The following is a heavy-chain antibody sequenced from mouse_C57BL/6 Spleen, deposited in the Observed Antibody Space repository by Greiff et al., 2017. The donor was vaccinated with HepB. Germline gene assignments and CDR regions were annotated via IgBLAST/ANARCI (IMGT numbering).Heavy chain of an antibody. Sequence: QVQLQQPGAELVKPGASVKMSCKASGYTFTSYWITWVKQRPGQGLEWIGDIYPGSGSTNYNEKFKSKATLTVDTSSSTAYMQLSSLTSEDSAVYYCAREGENWYYVDYWGQGTTLTVSS. CDR1: GYTFTSYW. V-gene: IGHV1-55*01. J-gene: IGHJ2*01. CDR2: IYPGSGST. D-gene: IGHD4-1*01. CDR3: AREGENWYYVDY.